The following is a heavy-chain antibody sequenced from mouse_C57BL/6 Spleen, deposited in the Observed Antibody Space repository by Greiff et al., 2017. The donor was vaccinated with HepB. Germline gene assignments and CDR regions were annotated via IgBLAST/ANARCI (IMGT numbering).Heavy chain of an antibody. Sequence: EVKLEESGGGLVKPGGSLKLSCAASGFTFSDYGMHWVRQAPEKGLEWVAYISSGSSTIYYADTVKGRFTISRDNAKNTLFLQMTSLRSEDTAMYYCARWGWPYAMDYWGQGTSVTVSS. CDR3: ARWGWPYAMDY. J-gene: IGHJ4*01. CDR1: GFTFSDYG. CDR2: ISSGSSTI. D-gene: IGHD1-1*02. V-gene: IGHV5-17*01.